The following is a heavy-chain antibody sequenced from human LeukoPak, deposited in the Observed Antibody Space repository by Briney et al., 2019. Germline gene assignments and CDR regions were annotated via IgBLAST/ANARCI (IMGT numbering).Heavy chain of an antibody. V-gene: IGHV3-11*01. Sequence: PGGSLRLSCAASGFTFSDYYMSWIRQAPGKGLEWVSYISSRGSTTYYADSVKGRFTISRDNAKNSLFLQMSSLRAEDTAVYYCARDLTFSSGPEYWGQGTLVTVSS. CDR1: GFTFSDYY. D-gene: IGHD3-3*01. CDR2: ISSRGSTT. CDR3: ARDLTFSSGPEY. J-gene: IGHJ4*02.